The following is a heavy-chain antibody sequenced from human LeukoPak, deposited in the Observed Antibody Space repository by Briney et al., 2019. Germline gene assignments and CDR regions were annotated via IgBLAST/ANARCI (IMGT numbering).Heavy chain of an antibody. CDR1: GYTFTSYG. V-gene: IGHV1-8*01. CDR3: ARVRGTMVRGVIYY. CDR2: MNPNSGNT. J-gene: IGHJ4*02. D-gene: IGHD3-10*01. Sequence: ASVKVSCKASGYTFTSYGINWVRQATGQGLEWMGWMNPNSGNTSYAQKFQGRVTMTRNTSISTAYMELSSLRSEDTAVYYCARVRGTMVRGVIYYWGQGTLVTVSS.